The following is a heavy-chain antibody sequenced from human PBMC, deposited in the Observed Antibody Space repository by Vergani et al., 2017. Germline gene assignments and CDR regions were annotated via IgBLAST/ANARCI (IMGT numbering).Heavy chain of an antibody. V-gene: IGHV3-33*01. Sequence: QVQLVESGGGVVQPGRSLRLSCAASGFTFSSYGMYWVRQAPGKGLEWVAVMWYDGSNKFYADSVKGRFTIARDNSKNTLYLQMNSLRAEDTAVYYCARVQCGGDRCLWWYFDLWGRGTLVTVSS. CDR3: ARVQCGGDRCLWWYFDL. D-gene: IGHD2-21*02. CDR1: GFTFSSYG. J-gene: IGHJ2*01. CDR2: MWYDGSNK.